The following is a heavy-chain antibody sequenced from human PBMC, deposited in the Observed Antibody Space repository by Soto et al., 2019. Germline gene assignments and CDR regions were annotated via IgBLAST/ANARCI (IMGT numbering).Heavy chain of an antibody. D-gene: IGHD2-21*01. CDR1: GGSISSDNW. J-gene: IGHJ3*02. V-gene: IGHV4-4*02. CDR3: ARDPSGVASDAFDI. CDR2: IYHSGRA. Sequence: QVQLQESGPGLVKPSGTLSLTCTVSGGSISSDNWWTWVRQPPGKGLEWIGEIYHSGRANYKPSRKSRITMSVDKSKNQFSLNLTSVTAADAAVYYCARDPSGVASDAFDIWGQGTMVIVSS.